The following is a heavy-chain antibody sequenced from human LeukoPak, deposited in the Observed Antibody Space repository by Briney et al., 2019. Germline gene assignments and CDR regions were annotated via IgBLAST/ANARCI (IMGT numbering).Heavy chain of an antibody. CDR1: GYTFTGYY. D-gene: IGHD2-2*01. CDR3: ARGDIVVVPAASLGNFDY. Sequence: GASVKVSCKASGYTFTGYYMHWVRQAPGQGLEWMGWINPNSGGTNYAQKFQGRVTMTRDTSISTAYIELSRLRSDDTAVYYCARGDIVVVPAASLGNFDYWGQGTLVTVSS. J-gene: IGHJ4*02. CDR2: INPNSGGT. V-gene: IGHV1-2*02.